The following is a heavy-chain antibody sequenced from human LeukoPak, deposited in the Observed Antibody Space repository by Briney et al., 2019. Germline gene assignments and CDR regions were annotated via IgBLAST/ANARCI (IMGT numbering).Heavy chain of an antibody. Sequence: ASVKVSCKASGYTFTGYYMHWVRQAPGQGLEWMGWINPNSGGTNYAQKFQGRVTMTRDTSSSTAYMELSRLRSDDTAVYYCARDHSYYDSGSYSNVDYWGQGTLVTVSS. J-gene: IGHJ4*02. CDR1: GYTFTGYY. D-gene: IGHD3-10*01. V-gene: IGHV1-2*02. CDR3: ARDHSYYDSGSYSNVDY. CDR2: INPNSGGT.